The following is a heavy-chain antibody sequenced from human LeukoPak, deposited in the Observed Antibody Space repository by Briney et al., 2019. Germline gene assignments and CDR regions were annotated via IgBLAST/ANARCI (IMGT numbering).Heavy chain of an antibody. D-gene: IGHD5-18*01. CDR3: ARGPPLDGYSYGENWFDP. CDR1: GGTFSSYT. V-gene: IGHV1-69*02. Sequence: ASVKVSCKASGGTFSSYTISWVRQAPGQGLEWMGRIIPILGIANYAQKLQGRVTITADKSTSTAYMELSSLRSEDTAVYYCARGPPLDGYSYGENWFDPWGQGTLVTVSS. CDR2: IIPILGIA. J-gene: IGHJ5*02.